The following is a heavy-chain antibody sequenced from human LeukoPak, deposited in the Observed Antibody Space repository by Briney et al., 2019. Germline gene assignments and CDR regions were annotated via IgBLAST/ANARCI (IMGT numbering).Heavy chain of an antibody. V-gene: IGHV2-5*02. CDR1: GFSLSTNEVG. J-gene: IGHJ6*02. Sequence: CPTLVNPTQTLTLTCTFSGFSLSTNEVGVGWIRQPPRKALEWLALIYWDDDKRYSPSLRSRLTITKDTSKNQVVLTMTNMDPVDTATYYCAHTGSSYYGMDAWGQGTTVTVSS. D-gene: IGHD2-15*01. CDR2: IYWDDDK. CDR3: AHTGSSYYGMDA.